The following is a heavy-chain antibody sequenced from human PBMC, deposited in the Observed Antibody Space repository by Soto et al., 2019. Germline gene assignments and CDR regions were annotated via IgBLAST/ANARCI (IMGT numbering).Heavy chain of an antibody. V-gene: IGHV4-34*01. Sequence: SETLSLTCAVYGGSFSGYYWSWIRQPPGKGLEWIGEINHSGSTNYNPSLKSRVTISVDTSKNQFSLKLSSVTAADTAVYYCARAPVNNYYYGMDVWGQGTTVTVSS. CDR3: ARAPVNNYYYGMDV. CDR2: INHSGST. D-gene: IGHD4-17*01. CDR1: GGSFSGYY. J-gene: IGHJ6*02.